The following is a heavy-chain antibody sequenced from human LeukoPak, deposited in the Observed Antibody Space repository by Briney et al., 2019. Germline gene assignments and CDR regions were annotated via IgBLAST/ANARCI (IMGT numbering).Heavy chain of an antibody. V-gene: IGHV1-18*01. Sequence: ASVTVSCKASGYTFTSYGISWVRQAPGQGLEWMGWISAYNGNTNYAQKLQGRVTMTTDTSTSTAYMELRSLRSDDTAVYYCARESDPYYYDSSGHFDYWGQGTLVTVSS. CDR3: ARESDPYYYDSSGHFDY. CDR1: GYTFTSYG. CDR2: ISAYNGNT. D-gene: IGHD3-22*01. J-gene: IGHJ4*02.